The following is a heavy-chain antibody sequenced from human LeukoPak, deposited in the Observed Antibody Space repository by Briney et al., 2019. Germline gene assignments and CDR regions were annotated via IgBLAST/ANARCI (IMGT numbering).Heavy chain of an antibody. CDR1: GGSISSGSYY. D-gene: IGHD6-13*01. CDR3: ARENPHLLDSSSLFDY. V-gene: IGHV4-61*02. Sequence: SQTLSLTCTVSGGSISSGSYYWSWIRQPAGKGLVWIGRIYTSGSTNYNPSLKSRVTMSVDTSKNQFSLKLSSVTAADTAVYYCARENPHLLDSSSLFDYWGQGTLVTVSS. CDR2: IYTSGST. J-gene: IGHJ4*02.